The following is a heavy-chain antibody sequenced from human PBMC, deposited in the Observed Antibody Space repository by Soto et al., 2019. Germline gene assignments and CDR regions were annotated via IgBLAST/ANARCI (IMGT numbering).Heavy chain of an antibody. J-gene: IGHJ4*02. Sequence: SETLSLTCRVSGDSISDTIYYWGWVRQSPGKGLEWIGSIHYIGTTQFHPSLKTRVTISVDTSKNEFSLMLRSVTAADTAVSFCPGHLNAVDAALAYWGQGLPVIVSS. CDR3: PGHLNAVDAALAY. D-gene: IGHD6-19*01. V-gene: IGHV4-39*01. CDR1: GDSISDTIYY. CDR2: IHYIGTT.